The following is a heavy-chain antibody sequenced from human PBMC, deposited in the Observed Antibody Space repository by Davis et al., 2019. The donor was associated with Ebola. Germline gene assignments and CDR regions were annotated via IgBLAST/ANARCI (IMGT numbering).Heavy chain of an antibody. D-gene: IGHD6-19*01. CDR1: GFTFDDYA. CDR2: ISWNSGSI. Sequence: PGGSLRLSCAASGFTFDDYAMHWVRQAPGKGLEWVSGISWNSGSIGYADSVKGRFTISRDNAKNSLYLQMNSLRAEDTALYYCAKDIVGGWFYYYGMDVWGQGTTVTVSS. V-gene: IGHV3-9*01. CDR3: AKDIVGGWFYYYGMDV. J-gene: IGHJ6*02.